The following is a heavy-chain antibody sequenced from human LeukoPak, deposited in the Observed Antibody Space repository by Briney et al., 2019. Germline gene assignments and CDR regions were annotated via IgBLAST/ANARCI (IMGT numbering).Heavy chain of an antibody. D-gene: IGHD6-13*01. CDR1: GFTFGSYA. Sequence: GGSLRLSCAASGFTFGSYAMSWVRQAPGKGLEWVSAISGSGGSTYYADSVKGRFTISRDNSKNTLYLQMNSLRAEDTAVYYCAKPYSSSWYLDYWGQGTLVTVSS. V-gene: IGHV3-23*01. CDR2: ISGSGGST. CDR3: AKPYSSSWYLDY. J-gene: IGHJ4*02.